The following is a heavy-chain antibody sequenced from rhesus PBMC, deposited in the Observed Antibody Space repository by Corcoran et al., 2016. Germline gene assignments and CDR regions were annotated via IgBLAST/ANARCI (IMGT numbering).Heavy chain of an antibody. V-gene: IGHV4-173*01. CDR2: SFGSGGTS. D-gene: IGHD2-21*01. CDR1: GGSIRSHI. Sequence: LHLQASGPRLGKPSATLSPTSAVSGGSIRSHISSVIRYPPRKGLGGIGRSFGSGGTSTYNPALKSRVTLSTDTSKNQFSLKLNSVAAAATAVYYCLGGCSGSGCPLVIIDYWGQGVLVTVSS. CDR3: LGGCSGSGCPLVIIDY. J-gene: IGHJ4*01.